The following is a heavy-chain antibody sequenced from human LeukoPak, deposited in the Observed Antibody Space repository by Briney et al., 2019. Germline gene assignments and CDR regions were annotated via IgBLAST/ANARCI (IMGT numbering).Heavy chain of an antibody. J-gene: IGHJ4*02. D-gene: IGHD6-13*01. CDR1: GYSFTSYW. Sequence: GESLKISCKGSGYSFTSYWISWVRQMPGEGLEWMGRIDPSDSYTNYSPSFQGHVTISADKSISTAYLQWSSLKASDTAMYYCARRRSSSSWQFPFDYWGQGTLVTVSS. CDR2: IDPSDSYT. CDR3: ARRRSSSSWQFPFDY. V-gene: IGHV5-10-1*01.